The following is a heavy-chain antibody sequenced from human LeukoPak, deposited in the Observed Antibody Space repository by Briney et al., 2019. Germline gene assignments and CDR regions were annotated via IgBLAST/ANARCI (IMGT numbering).Heavy chain of an antibody. Sequence: GGSLRLSCAASGFSFNIYTMNWVRQTPGKGLEWVSIINYNGGSTHYADSVKGRFTISRDNSKRMVYLQMSSLRAEDTAVYYCARFYAGYGYEWGQGTLVTVSS. CDR2: INYNGGST. CDR1: GFSFNIYT. CDR3: ARFYAGYGYE. D-gene: IGHD5-18*01. J-gene: IGHJ4*02. V-gene: IGHV3-23*01.